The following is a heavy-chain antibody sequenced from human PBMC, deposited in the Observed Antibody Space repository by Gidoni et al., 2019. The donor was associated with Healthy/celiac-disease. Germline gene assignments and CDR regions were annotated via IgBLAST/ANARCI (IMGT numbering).Heavy chain of an antibody. CDR2: INHSGST. V-gene: IGHV4-34*01. CDR3: ARWGVGATTGFSCYYYYGMDA. J-gene: IGHJ6*02. CDR1: GGSFSGYY. Sequence: QVQLQQWGAGLLKPSETLSLTCAVYGGSFSGYYWSWNRQPPGKGLEWMGEINHSGSTNYNPSLKSRVTISVDTSKNQFSLKLSSVTAADTAVYYCARWGVGATTGFSCYYYYGMDAWGQGTTVTVSS. D-gene: IGHD1-26*01.